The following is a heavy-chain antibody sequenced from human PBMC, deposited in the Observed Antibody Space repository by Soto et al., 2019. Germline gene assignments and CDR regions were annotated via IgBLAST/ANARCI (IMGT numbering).Heavy chain of an antibody. V-gene: IGHV5-51*01. D-gene: IGHD6-6*01. CDR2: IYPGDSDT. CDR3: ARLGDSSSSGLGGYYYYMDV. Sequence: GESLKISCKGSGYSFTSYWIGWVRQMPGKGLEWMGIIYPGDSDTRYSPSFQGQVTILADKSISTAYLQWSSPKASDTAMYYCARLGDSSSSGLGGYYYYMDVWGKGTTVTVSS. J-gene: IGHJ6*03. CDR1: GYSFTSYW.